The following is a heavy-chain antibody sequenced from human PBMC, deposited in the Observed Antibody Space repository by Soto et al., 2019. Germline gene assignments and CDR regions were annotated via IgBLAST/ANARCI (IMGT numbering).Heavy chain of an antibody. J-gene: IGHJ6*02. D-gene: IGHD2-21*02. CDR2: INHSGST. Sequence: SETLSLTCAVYGGSFSGYYWSWIRQPPGKGLEWIGEINHSGSTNYNPSLKSRVTISVDTSKNQFSLKLSSVTAADTAVYYCARGVVVVTDYYGMDVWGQGTTVTVSS. CDR1: GGSFSGYY. V-gene: IGHV4-34*01. CDR3: ARGVVVVTDYYGMDV.